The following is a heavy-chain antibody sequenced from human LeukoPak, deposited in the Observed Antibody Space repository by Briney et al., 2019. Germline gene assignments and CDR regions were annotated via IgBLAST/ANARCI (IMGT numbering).Heavy chain of an antibody. D-gene: IGHD1-26*01. CDR1: GYTFSSYH. J-gene: IGHJ4*02. Sequence: ASVKVSCKASGYTFSSYHIHWVRQAPGQGLEWMGKINPSFNPGVDVTSYAQKFQGRVTMTRDVSTNTVYMELSSLTSEDTAVYYCARAWESIAGYYFDYWGQGTLVTVSS. V-gene: IGHV1-46*01. CDR2: INPSFNPGVDVT. CDR3: ARAWESIAGYYFDY.